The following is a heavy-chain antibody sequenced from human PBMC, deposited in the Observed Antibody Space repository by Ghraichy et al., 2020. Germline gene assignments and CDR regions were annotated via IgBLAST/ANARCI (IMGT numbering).Heavy chain of an antibody. Sequence: SETLSLTCAVYGGSFSGYYWSWIRQPPGKGLEWIGEINHSGSTNYNPSLKSRVTISVDTSKNQFSLKLSSVTAADTAVYYCARETPGSPFPYCGGDCYSEVWYFDLWGRGTLVTVSS. CDR1: GGSFSGYY. V-gene: IGHV4-34*01. J-gene: IGHJ2*01. CDR2: INHSGST. D-gene: IGHD2-21*01. CDR3: ARETPGSPFPYCGGDCYSEVWYFDL.